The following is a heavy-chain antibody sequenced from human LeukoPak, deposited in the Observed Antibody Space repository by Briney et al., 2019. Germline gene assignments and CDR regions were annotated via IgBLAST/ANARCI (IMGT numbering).Heavy chain of an antibody. D-gene: IGHD3-10*01. CDR3: ARGLGSVSVL. CDR2: MNPNSGNT. Sequence: ASVKVSCKASGYTLTSYDINWVRQAPGQGLEWMGWMNPNSGNTGYAQKFQGRVTMTRNTSISTAYTELNSLRSEDTAVYHCARGLGSVSVLWGQGTPVTVSS. J-gene: IGHJ4*02. CDR1: GYTLTSYD. V-gene: IGHV1-8*01.